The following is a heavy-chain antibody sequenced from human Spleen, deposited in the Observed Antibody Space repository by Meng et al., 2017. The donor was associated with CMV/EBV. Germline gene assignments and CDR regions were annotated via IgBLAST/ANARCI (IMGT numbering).Heavy chain of an antibody. CDR2: IYHTGVT. V-gene: IGHV4-34*01. CDR3: ATSPDGPAGFDY. J-gene: IGHJ4*02. CDR1: GGSFSGHY. D-gene: IGHD2-2*01. Sequence: SETLSLTCGAYGGSFSGHYRSWIRQSPGKGLEWIGEIYHTGVTNYNPSLKSRVTISLDTSKMQSFLKLTSVTAADTAVYYCATSPDGPAGFDYWGQGVLVTVSS.